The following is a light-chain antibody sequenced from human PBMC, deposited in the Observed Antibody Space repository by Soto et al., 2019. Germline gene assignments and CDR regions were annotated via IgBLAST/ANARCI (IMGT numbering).Light chain of an antibody. J-gene: IGKJ1*01. V-gene: IGKV1-5*03. Sequence: DIQMTQSPSTLSASVGDRVTITCRASQSISSWLAWYQQKPGKAPKLLIYKASTLQSGVPSRFSGSGSGTEFTLAISSLQPDDSTTYYCQQYNDNWTFGQGTQL. CDR2: KAS. CDR1: QSISSW. CDR3: QQYNDNWT.